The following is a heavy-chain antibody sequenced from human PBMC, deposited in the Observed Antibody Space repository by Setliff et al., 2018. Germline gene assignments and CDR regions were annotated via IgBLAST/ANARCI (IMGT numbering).Heavy chain of an antibody. Sequence: SETLSLTCTVSGYSISSGYIWGWIRQPAGKGLEWIGRIYTSGSTNYNPPLKSRVTMSVDTSKNQFSLKLSSVTAADTAVYYCARKGISALSGAFDMWGQGTMVTVS. D-gene: IGHD1-26*01. V-gene: IGHV4-4*07. CDR2: IYTSGST. J-gene: IGHJ3*02. CDR1: GYSISSGY. CDR3: ARKGISALSGAFDM.